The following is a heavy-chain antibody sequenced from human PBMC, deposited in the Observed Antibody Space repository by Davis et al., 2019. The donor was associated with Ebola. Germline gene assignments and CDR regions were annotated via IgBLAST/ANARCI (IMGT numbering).Heavy chain of an antibody. Sequence: PGGSLRLSCAASGFTFSSCWMSWVRQAPGKGLEWVANIKQDGSEKYYADSVKGRFTISRDNSKNTLYLQMDSLRAEDTAVYYCARSNWNFPCWFDPWGQGTLVTVSS. J-gene: IGHJ5*02. V-gene: IGHV3-7*01. CDR2: IKQDGSEK. CDR1: GFTFSSCW. D-gene: IGHD1-7*01. CDR3: ARSNWNFPCWFDP.